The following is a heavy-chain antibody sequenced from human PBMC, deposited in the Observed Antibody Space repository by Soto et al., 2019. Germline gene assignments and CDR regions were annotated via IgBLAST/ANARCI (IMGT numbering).Heavy chain of an antibody. CDR1: RGSITISNW. V-gene: IGHV4-4*02. CDR2: IYHSGST. J-gene: IGHJ4*02. Sequence: SETQSLTCAVSRGSITISNWWSWVRQPPWQGLEWIGEIYHSGSTNYIPTLKSRVTISVDKSNNQFSLKLRSVTAADTAVYYCARARSIGYFDYWGQGTLVTVSS. D-gene: IGHD3-16*01. CDR3: ARARSIGYFDY.